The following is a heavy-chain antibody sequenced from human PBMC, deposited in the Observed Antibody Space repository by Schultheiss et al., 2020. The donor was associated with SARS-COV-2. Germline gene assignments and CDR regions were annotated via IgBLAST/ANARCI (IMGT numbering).Heavy chain of an antibody. CDR1: GGSISSSSYY. CDR3: ARVSRSEWFGELWTNGHYFDN. V-gene: IGHV4-39*07. D-gene: IGHD3-10*01. J-gene: IGHJ4*02. CDR2: IYHSGST. Sequence: SETLSLTCTVSGGSISSSSYYWGWIRQPPGKGLEWIGEIYHSGSTYYNPSLKSRVTISVDTSKNQFSLKLSSVTAADTAVYYCARVSRSEWFGELWTNGHYFDNWGRGTRVTVSS.